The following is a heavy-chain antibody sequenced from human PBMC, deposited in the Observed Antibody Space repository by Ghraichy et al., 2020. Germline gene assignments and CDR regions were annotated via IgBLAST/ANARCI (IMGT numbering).Heavy chain of an antibody. CDR3: AKADYSSGRWCAMDV. D-gene: IGHD3-22*01. J-gene: IGHJ6*02. V-gene: IGHV3-23*01. CDR1: GFTFSNYA. Sequence: LSLTCAASGFTFSNYAMRWVRQAPGKGLEWVSSISGSGDSTYYTDSVKGRFTISRDNSKNTLYLQMNSLRAEDTAVYYCAKADYSSGRWCAMDVWGQGTTVTVSS. CDR2: ISGSGDST.